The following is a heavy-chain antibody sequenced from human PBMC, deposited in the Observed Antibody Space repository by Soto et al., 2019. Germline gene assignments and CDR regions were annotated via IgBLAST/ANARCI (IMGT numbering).Heavy chain of an antibody. V-gene: IGHV3-21*01. CDR3: ARDAGDYGDYFDY. J-gene: IGHJ4*02. CDR2: ISSSSSYI. Sequence: EVQLVESGGGLVKPGGSLRLSCAASGFTFSSYSMNWVRQAPGKGLEWVSSISSSSSYIYYADSVKGRFTISRDNAKNSLYLQMNSLRXEDTAVYYCARDAGDYGDYFDYWGQGTLVTVSS. CDR1: GFTFSSYS. D-gene: IGHD4-17*01.